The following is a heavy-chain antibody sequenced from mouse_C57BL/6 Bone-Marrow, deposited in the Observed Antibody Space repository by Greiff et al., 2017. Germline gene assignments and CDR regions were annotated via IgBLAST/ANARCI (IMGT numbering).Heavy chain of an antibody. D-gene: IGHD2-4*01. V-gene: IGHV14-4*01. CDR2: IDPENGDT. J-gene: IGHJ2*01. CDR3: TTPIYYDYDLDY. Sequence: DVQLQESGAELVRPGASVKLSCTASGFNIKDDYMHWVKQRPEQGLEWIGCIDPENGDTEYASKFQGKATITADTSSNTAYLQLSSLTSEDTAVYYCTTPIYYDYDLDYWGQGTTLTVSS. CDR1: GFNIKDDY.